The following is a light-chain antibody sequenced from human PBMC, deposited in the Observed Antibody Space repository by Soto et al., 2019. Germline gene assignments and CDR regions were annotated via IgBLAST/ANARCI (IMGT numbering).Light chain of an antibody. CDR1: QSVSSTY. CDR2: GAS. CDR3: QQFDSSHPKYI. V-gene: IGKV3-20*01. J-gene: IGKJ2*01. Sequence: EIVLTQSPGTLSLSPGERATLSCRASQSVSSTYLAWYQQKPGQAPRLLIYGASSRATGIPDRFSGSGSETDFTLIISRLEPEDFAVYYCQQFDSSHPKYIFGQGTKVDI.